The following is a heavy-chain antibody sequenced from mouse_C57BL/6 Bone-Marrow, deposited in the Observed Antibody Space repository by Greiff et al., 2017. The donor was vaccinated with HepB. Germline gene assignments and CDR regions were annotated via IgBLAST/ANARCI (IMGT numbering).Heavy chain of an antibody. J-gene: IGHJ2*01. CDR1: GYTFTNYY. Sequence: EVQLQQSGPELVKPGASVKISCKASGYTFTNYYMNWVKQRPGKGLEWIGVINPNNGGTSYNQKFKGKATLTVDKSSSTAYMELRSLTSEDSAFYYCARGRRFDYWGQGTTLTVSS. V-gene: IGHV1-26*01. CDR2: INPNNGGT. CDR3: ARGRRFDY.